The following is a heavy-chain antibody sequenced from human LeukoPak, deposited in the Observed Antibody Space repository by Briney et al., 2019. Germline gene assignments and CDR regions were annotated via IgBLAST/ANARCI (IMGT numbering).Heavy chain of an antibody. CDR1: GYTFTSYD. CDR2: MNPNGGNT. J-gene: IGHJ4*02. V-gene: IGHV1-8*01. D-gene: IGHD5-24*01. Sequence: ASVKVSCKASGYTFTSYDINWVRQATGQGLEGMGWMNPNGGNTGYAQKFQGRVTMTRNTSISTAYMELSSLRSEDTAVYYCPRGLKRWLHPNYFDYWGQGTLVTVSS. CDR3: PRGLKRWLHPNYFDY.